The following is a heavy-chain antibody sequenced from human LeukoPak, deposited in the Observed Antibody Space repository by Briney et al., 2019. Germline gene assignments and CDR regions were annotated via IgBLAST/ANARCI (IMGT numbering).Heavy chain of an antibody. CDR1: GGSFSGYY. Sequence: SETLSLTCAVYGGSFSGYYWSWIRQPPGKGLEWIGEINHSGSTNYNPSLKSRVTISVDTSENQFSLKLSSVTAADTAVYYCASGDSSSWYFWFDPWGQGTLVTVSS. CDR3: ASGDSSSWYFWFDP. V-gene: IGHV4-34*01. D-gene: IGHD6-13*01. CDR2: INHSGST. J-gene: IGHJ5*02.